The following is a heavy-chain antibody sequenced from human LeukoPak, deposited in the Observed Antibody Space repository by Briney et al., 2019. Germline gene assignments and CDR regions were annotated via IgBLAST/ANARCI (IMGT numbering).Heavy chain of an antibody. D-gene: IGHD3-10*01. CDR1: GFTFSSYS. CDR2: ISSSSSTI. V-gene: IGHV3-48*01. CDR3: ARDREWFGELSLEY. Sequence: GGSLRLSCAASGFTFSSYSMNWVRQAPGKGLEWVSYISSSSSTIYYADSVKGRFTISRDNAKNSLYLQMNSLRAEDTAVYYCARDREWFGELSLEYWGQGTLVTVSS. J-gene: IGHJ4*02.